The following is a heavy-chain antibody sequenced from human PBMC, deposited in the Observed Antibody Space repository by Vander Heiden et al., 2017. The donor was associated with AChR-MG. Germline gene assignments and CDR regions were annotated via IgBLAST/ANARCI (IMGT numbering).Heavy chain of an antibody. CDR1: GYSITSRHD. Sequence: QVQLQESGPGLLTPLDTLSLTCAVFGYSITSRHDLGWIRQSPQKGLEWIASMHSTGVTYYNPSLQSRATIAMDTSNNQFYLKVTSVTAADTAMYFCTRDWTQGTYDIWGPGTMVTVSS. J-gene: IGHJ3*02. CDR3: TRDWTQGTYDI. V-gene: IGHV4-38-2*02. D-gene: IGHD1-1*01. CDR2: MHSTGVT.